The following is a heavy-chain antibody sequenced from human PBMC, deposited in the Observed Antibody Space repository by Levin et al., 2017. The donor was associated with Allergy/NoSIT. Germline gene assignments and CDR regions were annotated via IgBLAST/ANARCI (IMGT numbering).Heavy chain of an antibody. J-gene: IGHJ4*02. D-gene: IGHD3-3*01. CDR2: IWSDGSKK. Sequence: GGSLRLSCVASGFTFSNYGMEWVRQAPGKGLEWVAVIWSDGSKKYYADSVKGRFTISRDNSKNTLFLQMNSLRVEDTAVYYCATNFLDPEPSLWGQGTLVTVSS. V-gene: IGHV3-33*01. CDR1: GFTFSNYG. CDR3: ATNFLDPEPSL.